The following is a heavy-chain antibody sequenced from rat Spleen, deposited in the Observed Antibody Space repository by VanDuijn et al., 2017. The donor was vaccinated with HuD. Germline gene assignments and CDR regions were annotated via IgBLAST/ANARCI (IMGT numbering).Heavy chain of an antibody. D-gene: IGHD1-7*01. CDR1: GFSLTGNN. Sequence: QVQLKGSGPGLVQPSQTLSLTCTVSGFSLTGNNVHWVRQPPGKGLEWMGRMRYDGDTYYNSALKSRLSISRDTSKNQVFLKMNSLQTDDTAIYYCTRELTSDYWYFDFWGPGTMVTVSS. CDR2: MRYDGDT. V-gene: IGHV2S30*01. CDR3: TRELTSDYWYFDF. J-gene: IGHJ1*01.